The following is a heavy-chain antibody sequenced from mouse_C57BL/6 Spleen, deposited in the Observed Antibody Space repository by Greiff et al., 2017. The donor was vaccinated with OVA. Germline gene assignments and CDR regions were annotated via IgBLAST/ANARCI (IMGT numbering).Heavy chain of an antibody. J-gene: IGHJ4*01. CDR2: ISSGGSYT. CDR1: GFTFSSYG. Sequence: EVKLVESGGDLVKPGGSLKLSCAASGFTFSSYGMSWVRQTPDKRLEWVATISSGGSYTYYPDSVKGRFTISRDNAKNTLYLQMSSLKSEDTAMYYCATLAEGYAMDYWGQGTSVTVSS. V-gene: IGHV5-6*01. CDR3: ATLAEGYAMDY.